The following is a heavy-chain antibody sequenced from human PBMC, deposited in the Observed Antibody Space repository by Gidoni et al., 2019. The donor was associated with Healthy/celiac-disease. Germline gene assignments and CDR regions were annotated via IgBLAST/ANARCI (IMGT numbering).Heavy chain of an antibody. V-gene: IGHV4-34*01. D-gene: IGHD3-10*01. CDR1: GGSFSGYY. Sequence: QVQLQQWGAGLLKPSETLSLTCAVYGGSFSGYYWSWIRQPPGKGLEWIGQINHSGSTNYNPSLKSRVTISVDTSKNQFSLKLSSVTAADTAVYYCARGGGDYGSGSYLYYYYYYGMDVWGQGTTVTVSS. CDR2: INHSGST. J-gene: IGHJ6*02. CDR3: ARGGGDYGSGSYLYYYYYYGMDV.